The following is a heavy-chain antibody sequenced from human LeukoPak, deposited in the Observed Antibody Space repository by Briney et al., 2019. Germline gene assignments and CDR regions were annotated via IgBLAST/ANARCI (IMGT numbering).Heavy chain of an antibody. D-gene: IGHD2-21*02. CDR2: IRYDGSNK. CDR3: ARPAYCGGNCYYFPDY. CDR1: GFTFSSYG. Sequence: GGSLRLSCAASGFTFSSYGMYWVRQAPGKGLEWVAFIRYDGSNKYYADSVKGRATISRDNAKNSLYLQMNSLRAEDTAVYYCARPAYCGGNCYYFPDYWGQGTLVTVSS. J-gene: IGHJ4*02. V-gene: IGHV3-30*02.